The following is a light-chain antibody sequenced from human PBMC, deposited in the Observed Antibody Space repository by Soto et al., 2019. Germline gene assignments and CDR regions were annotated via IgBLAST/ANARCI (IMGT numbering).Light chain of an antibody. CDR3: SSYTSSSTV. Sequence: QSVLTQPASVSGSPGQSITISCTGTSIDVGGYNYVSWYQQHPGKAPKLMIYDVSNRPSGVSNRFSGSKSGNTASLTISGLQAEDEADYCCSSYTSSSTVFGTGTKVTVL. CDR1: SIDVGGYNY. J-gene: IGLJ1*01. CDR2: DVS. V-gene: IGLV2-14*01.